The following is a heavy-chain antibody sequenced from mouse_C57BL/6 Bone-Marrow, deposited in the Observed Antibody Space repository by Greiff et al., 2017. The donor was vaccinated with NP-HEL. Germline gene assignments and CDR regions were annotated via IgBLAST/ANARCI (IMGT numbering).Heavy chain of an antibody. Sequence: VKLVESGPGLVAPSQSLSITCTVSGFSLTSYGVHWVRQPPGKGLEWLVVIWSDGSTTYNSALKSRLSISKDNSKSQIFLKMNSLQTDDTAMYYCARHTYRRHYFDVWGTGTTVTVSS. V-gene: IGHV2-6-1*01. J-gene: IGHJ1*03. CDR3: ARHTYRRHYFDV. CDR1: GFSLTSYG. CDR2: IWSDGST. D-gene: IGHD2-14*01.